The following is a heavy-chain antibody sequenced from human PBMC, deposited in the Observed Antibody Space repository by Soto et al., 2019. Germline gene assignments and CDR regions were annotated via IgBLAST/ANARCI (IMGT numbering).Heavy chain of an antibody. J-gene: IGHJ3*02. CDR3: ARGYCSGGTCYLSEAFDI. D-gene: IGHD2-15*01. CDR1: GYTFTGYY. V-gene: IGHV1-2*02. Sequence: ASVKVSCKASGYTFTGYYIHWVRQAPGQGLEWMGWVNPNSGGANYSQNFQGRVTMTRDTSITTAYMELSRLRSDDTAEYYCARGYCSGGTCYLSEAFDIWGQGTMVTVSS. CDR2: VNPNSGGA.